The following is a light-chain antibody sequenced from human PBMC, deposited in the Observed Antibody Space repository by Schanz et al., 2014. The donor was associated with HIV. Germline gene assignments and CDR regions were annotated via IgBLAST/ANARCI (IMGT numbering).Light chain of an antibody. J-gene: IGKJ2*01. CDR3: QQYGSSPYT. Sequence: EIVLTQSPGTLSLSPGERATLSCRASQSVSSSYLAWYQQTPGQAPRLHIYGASNRASGIPDRFSGSGSGTDFTLTISRLEPEDFAVYYCQQYGSSPYTFGQGTKLQIK. CDR1: QSVSSSY. V-gene: IGKV3-20*01. CDR2: GAS.